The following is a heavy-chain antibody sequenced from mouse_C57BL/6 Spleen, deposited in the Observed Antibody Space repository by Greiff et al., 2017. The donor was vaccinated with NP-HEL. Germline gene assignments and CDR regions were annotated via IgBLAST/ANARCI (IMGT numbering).Heavy chain of an antibody. D-gene: IGHD1-1*02. CDR3: TRTGAPY. CDR2: IDPETGGT. J-gene: IGHJ2*01. Sequence: QVQLKQSGAELVRPGASVTLSCKASGYTFTDYEMHWVKQTPVHGLEWIGAIDPETGGTAYNQKFKGKAILTADKSSSTAYMELRSLTSEDSAVYYCTRTGAPYWGQGTTLTVSS. CDR1: GYTFTDYE. V-gene: IGHV1-15*01.